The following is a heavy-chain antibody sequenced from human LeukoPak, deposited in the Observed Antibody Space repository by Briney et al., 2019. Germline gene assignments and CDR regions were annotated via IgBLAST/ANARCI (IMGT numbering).Heavy chain of an antibody. V-gene: IGHV7-4-1*02. J-gene: IGHJ4*02. CDR3: ARDLQFTTDRFDY. CDR2: INTNTGSP. D-gene: IGHD5-24*01. CDR1: GYTFISYA. Sequence: ASVKVSCKASGYTFISYAMNWVRQAPGQGLECMGWINTNTGSPTYAQGFTGRFVFSLDTSVSTAYLQISSLKAEDTAVYYCARDLQFTTDRFDYWGQGTLVTVSS.